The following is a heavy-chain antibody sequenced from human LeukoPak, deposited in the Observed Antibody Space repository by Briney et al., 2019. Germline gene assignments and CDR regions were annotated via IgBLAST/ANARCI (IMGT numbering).Heavy chain of an antibody. CDR3: ARHRSSWYPSPLSFPFDP. V-gene: IGHV4-39*01. Sequence: PSETLSLTCTVSGGSISSSSYYWGWIRQPPGKGLEWIGSIYYSGSTYYNPSLKSRVTISVDTSKNQFSLKLSSVTAADTAVYYCARHRSSWYPSPLSFPFDPWGQGTLVTVSS. D-gene: IGHD6-13*01. CDR1: GGSISSSSYY. CDR2: IYYSGST. J-gene: IGHJ5*02.